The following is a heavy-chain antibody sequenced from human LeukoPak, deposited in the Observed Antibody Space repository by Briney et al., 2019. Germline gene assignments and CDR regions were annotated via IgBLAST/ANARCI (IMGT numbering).Heavy chain of an antibody. J-gene: IGHJ5*02. CDR3: ARDSGSVGWFDP. Sequence: GGSLRLSCAASGFTFSSYWMSWVRQAPGKGLEWVSSISSSSSYIYYADSVKGRFTISRDNAKNSLYLQMNSLGAEDTAVYYCARDSGSVGWFDPWGQGTLVTVSS. V-gene: IGHV3-21*01. CDR1: GFTFSSYW. CDR2: ISSSSSYI. D-gene: IGHD2-8*02.